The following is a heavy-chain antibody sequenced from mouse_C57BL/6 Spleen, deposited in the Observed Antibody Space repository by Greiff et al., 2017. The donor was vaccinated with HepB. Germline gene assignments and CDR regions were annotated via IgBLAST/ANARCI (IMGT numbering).Heavy chain of an antibody. CDR2: ISYDGSN. D-gene: IGHD2-3*01. J-gene: IGHJ4*01. CDR1: GYSITSGYY. CDR3: ARAYDGYYDAMDY. V-gene: IGHV3-6*01. Sequence: ESGPGLVKPSQSLSFSCSVTGYSITSGYYWYWIRQFPGNKLEWMGYISYDGSNNYNPSFKNRITITRDTSKNQFVLKLNSVTTENTATYYCARAYDGYYDAMDYWGQGTSVTVSS.